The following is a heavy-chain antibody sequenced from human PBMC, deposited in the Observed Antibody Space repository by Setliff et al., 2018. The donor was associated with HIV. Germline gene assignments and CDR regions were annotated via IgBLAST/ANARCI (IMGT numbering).Heavy chain of an antibody. CDR2: IIPIFGTT. V-gene: IGHV1-69*13. CDR1: GGTFSTHS. Sequence: GASVQVSCKASGGTFSTHSISWVRQAPGQGLEWMGGIIPIFGTTNYARKFQGRVTITADDSTSTAYMDLNNLRSEDTAVYYCARESGICGGDCHYAFDMWGHGTRVTVSS. CDR3: ARESGICGGDCHYAFDM. J-gene: IGHJ3*02. D-gene: IGHD2-21*02.